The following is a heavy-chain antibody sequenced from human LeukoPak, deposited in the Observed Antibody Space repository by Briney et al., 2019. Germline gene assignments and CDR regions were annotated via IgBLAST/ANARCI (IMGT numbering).Heavy chain of an antibody. Sequence: GGSLRLSCAASGFTFSSYEMNWVRQAPGKGLEWVSYISSSGSTIYYADSVKGRFTISRDNAKNSLYLQMNSLRAEDTAVYYCAKALGGIAMQGWYTWGPGIAVAGKALDYWGQGTLVTVSS. CDR1: GFTFSSYE. CDR2: ISSSGSTI. V-gene: IGHV3-48*03. J-gene: IGHJ4*02. CDR3: AKALGGIAMQGWYTWGPGIAVAGKALDY. D-gene: IGHD6-19*01.